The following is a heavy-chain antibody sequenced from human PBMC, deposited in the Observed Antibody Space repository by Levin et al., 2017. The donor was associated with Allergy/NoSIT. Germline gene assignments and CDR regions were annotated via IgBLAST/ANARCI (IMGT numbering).Heavy chain of an antibody. Sequence: SETLSLTCTVSGVSISNYCWAWIRQSAGKGLEWIGRVCNGGNTRHNPSLESRATMSLDTSKNQFSLKLSSVTAADTAVYHCARGLSGAVDFNWFDPWGQGTLVTVSS. CDR1: GVSISNYC. J-gene: IGHJ5*02. D-gene: IGHD6-19*01. CDR2: VCNGGNT. V-gene: IGHV4-4*07. CDR3: ARGLSGAVDFNWFDP.